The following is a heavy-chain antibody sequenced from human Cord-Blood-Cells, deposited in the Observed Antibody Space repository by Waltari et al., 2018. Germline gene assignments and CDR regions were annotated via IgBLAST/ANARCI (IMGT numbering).Heavy chain of an antibody. J-gene: IGHJ4*02. V-gene: IGHV3-48*03. CDR2: ISSSGSTI. CDR3: ARDGVLLWFGELFDY. CDR1: GFTFSSYE. Sequence: EVQLLESGGGLVQPGGSLRLSCAASGFTFSSYEMNWVRQAPGKGLEWVSYISSSGSTIYYADSVKGRFTISRDNAKNSLYLQMNSLRAEDTAVYYCARDGVLLWFGELFDYWGQGTLVTVSS. D-gene: IGHD3-10*01.